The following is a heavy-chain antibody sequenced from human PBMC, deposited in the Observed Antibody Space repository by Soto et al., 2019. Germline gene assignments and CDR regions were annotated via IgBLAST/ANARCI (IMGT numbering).Heavy chain of an antibody. V-gene: IGHV3-21*01. CDR3: AGTVTTTPPSIIDYYYYGIHV. D-gene: IGHD4-17*01. J-gene: IGHJ6*04. Sequence: GSLRLSCAASGFTFSSYSMNWVRQAPGKGLEWVSSISSSSSYIYYADSVKGRFTISRDNAKNSLYLQMNSLRAEDTAVYYCAGTVTTTPPSIIDYYYYGIHVRGKGTTVTVSS. CDR2: ISSSSSYI. CDR1: GFTFSSYS.